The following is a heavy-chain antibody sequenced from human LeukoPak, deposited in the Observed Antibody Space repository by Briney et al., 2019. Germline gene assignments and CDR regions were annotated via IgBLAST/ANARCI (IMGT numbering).Heavy chain of an antibody. CDR2: VYYSGST. Sequence: PSETLSLTCTVSGGSIRYSSYYWGWIRQPPGKGLEWIGSVYYSGSTYSNPSLKSRVTIFVDTSKNQFSLKLTSVTAAGTGVYYCARLNNEFWYWGQGTLVTVSS. J-gene: IGHJ4*02. CDR3: ARLNNEFWY. V-gene: IGHV4-39*01. D-gene: IGHD3-3*01. CDR1: GGSIRYSSYY.